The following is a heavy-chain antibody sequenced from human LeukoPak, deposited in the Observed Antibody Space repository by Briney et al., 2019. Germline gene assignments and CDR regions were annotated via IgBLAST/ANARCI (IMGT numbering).Heavy chain of an antibody. CDR3: ASNYYGSGSLDY. CDR2: IYYSGST. J-gene: IGHJ4*02. Sequence: PSEALSLTCTVSGGSISSYYWSWIRQPPGKGLEWIGYIYYSGSTNYNPSLKSRVTISVDTSKNQFSLKLSSVTAADTAVYYCASNYYGSGSLDYWGQGNLVTVSS. D-gene: IGHD3-10*01. V-gene: IGHV4-59*08. CDR1: GGSISSYY.